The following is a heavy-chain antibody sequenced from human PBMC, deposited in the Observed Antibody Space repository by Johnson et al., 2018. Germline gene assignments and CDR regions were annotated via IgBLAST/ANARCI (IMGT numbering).Heavy chain of an antibody. CDR3: GRDRGVTMVRGTSRFSYYYMDV. Sequence: QVQLQESGPGLVKPSETLSLTCTVSGGSISPYYWSWIRQPPGKRLEWMGYIYYSGSTNYNPSLKGRVTMSVDTSENQFSLRLSSVTAEDTAGYYFGRDRGVTMVRGTSRFSYYYMDVWGKGTTVTVSS. D-gene: IGHD3-10*01. CDR2: IYYSGST. J-gene: IGHJ6*03. V-gene: IGHV4-59*01. CDR1: GGSISPYY.